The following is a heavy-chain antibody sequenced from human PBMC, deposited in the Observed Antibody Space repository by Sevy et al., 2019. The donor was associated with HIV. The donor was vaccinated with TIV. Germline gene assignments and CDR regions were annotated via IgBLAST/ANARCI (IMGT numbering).Heavy chain of an antibody. J-gene: IGHJ6*02. Sequence: GGSLRLSCAASGFTFRSYSMNWVRQAPGKGLEWVSSISSSSSYIYYADSVKGRFTISRDNAKNSLYLQMNSLRAEDTAVYYCARDVGRGIVATSWYYYYYGMDVWGQGTTVTISS. CDR3: ARDVGRGIVATSWYYYYYGMDV. CDR2: ISSSSSYI. D-gene: IGHD5-12*01. V-gene: IGHV3-21*01. CDR1: GFTFRSYS.